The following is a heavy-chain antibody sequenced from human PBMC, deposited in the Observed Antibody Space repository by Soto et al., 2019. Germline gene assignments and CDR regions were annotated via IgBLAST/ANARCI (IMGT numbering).Heavy chain of an antibody. D-gene: IGHD3-10*01. J-gene: IGHJ6*02. CDR3: ASTVSMVRGHGMDV. Sequence: EVQLVESGGGLLQPGGSLRLSRAASGFTFSSYWMHWVRQAPGKGLVWVSRINSDGSRTTYADSVKGRFTISRDNAKNTLYLQMNSLRAEDTAVYYCASTVSMVRGHGMDVWGQGTTVTVSS. CDR1: GFTFSSYW. CDR2: INSDGSRT. V-gene: IGHV3-74*03.